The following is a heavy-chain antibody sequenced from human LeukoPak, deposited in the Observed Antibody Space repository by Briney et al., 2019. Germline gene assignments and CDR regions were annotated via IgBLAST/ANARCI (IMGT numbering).Heavy chain of an antibody. D-gene: IGHD3-22*01. V-gene: IGHV4-34*01. Sequence: PSETLSLTCAVYGGSFSGYYWSWIRQPPGKGLEWIGEINHSGSTNYNPSLKSRVTISVDTSKNQFSLKLSSVTAADTAVYYCARREGDSSGYFDAFDIWGQGTMVTVSS. CDR1: GGSFSGYY. J-gene: IGHJ3*02. CDR2: INHSGST. CDR3: ARREGDSSGYFDAFDI.